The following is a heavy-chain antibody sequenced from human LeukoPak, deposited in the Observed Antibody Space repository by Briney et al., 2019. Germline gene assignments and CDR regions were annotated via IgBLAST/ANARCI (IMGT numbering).Heavy chain of an antibody. D-gene: IGHD6-19*01. V-gene: IGHV1-46*01. CDR1: GYTFTSYD. CDR2: VYPSTGST. Sequence: ASVKVSCKASGYTFTSYDIHWVRQAPGQGLEWMGIVYPSTGSTSFTQKLQGRVTMTSDTSTRTVYMELSSLRSEDTAVYYCAREWGLRLAVNPKGMDVWGQGTTVIVSS. CDR3: AREWGLRLAVNPKGMDV. J-gene: IGHJ6*02.